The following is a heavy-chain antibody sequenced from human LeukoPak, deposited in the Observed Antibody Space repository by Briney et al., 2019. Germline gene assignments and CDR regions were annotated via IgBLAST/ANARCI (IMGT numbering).Heavy chain of an antibody. CDR1: GFTFSSYW. V-gene: IGHV3-48*01. Sequence: PGGSLRLSCAASGFTFSSYWMNWVRQAPGKGLEWVSYISSYSGTIKYADSAKGRFTISRDNAKNSLYLQMNSLRAEDTAVYYCARDQGGMVSYWGQGTLVTVSS. CDR2: ISSYSGTI. D-gene: IGHD2-8*01. CDR3: ARDQGGMVSY. J-gene: IGHJ4*02.